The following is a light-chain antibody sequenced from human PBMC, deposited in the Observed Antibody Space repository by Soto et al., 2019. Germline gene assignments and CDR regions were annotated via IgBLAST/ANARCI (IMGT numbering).Light chain of an antibody. Sequence: EIVLTQSPDTLSLSPGERATLSCGASQSVGRSYLAWYHQKPGLAPRLLIYHASTRATGIPDRFSGSGSGTDFTLTISRLEPEDFAVYYCHQYANAPLTFGGGTKVEI. CDR3: HQYANAPLT. CDR1: QSVGRSY. J-gene: IGKJ4*01. V-gene: IGKV3D-20*01. CDR2: HAS.